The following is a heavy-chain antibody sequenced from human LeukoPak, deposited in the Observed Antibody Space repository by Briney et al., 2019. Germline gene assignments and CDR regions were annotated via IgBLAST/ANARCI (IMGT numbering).Heavy chain of an antibody. D-gene: IGHD4-17*01. J-gene: IGHJ4*02. CDR3: ARLTMTTVTTLDY. Sequence: SETLSLTCTVSGASIRSYYWSWIRQPAGKGLEWIGRIYTSGSTNYNPSLKSRVTMSVDTSKNQFSLKLSSVTAADTAVYYCARLTMTTVTTLDYWGQGTLVTVSS. CDR1: GASIRSYY. CDR2: IYTSGST. V-gene: IGHV4-4*07.